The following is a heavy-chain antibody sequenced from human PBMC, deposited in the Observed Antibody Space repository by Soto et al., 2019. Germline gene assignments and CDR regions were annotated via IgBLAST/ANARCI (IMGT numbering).Heavy chain of an antibody. CDR1: GDSITSIGYY. D-gene: IGHD2-8*02. Sequence: KSSETLSLTCTVSGDSITSIGYYWVWIRQPPGKGLEWIGSIYSGGTTYHNPSLKSRVSISVDTSNNQFSLKLRSVTAADTAVYYGARGGYCTSENCALHWGQGSLVTVSS. CDR3: ARGGYCTSENCALH. J-gene: IGHJ4*02. V-gene: IGHV4-39*02. CDR2: IYSGGTT.